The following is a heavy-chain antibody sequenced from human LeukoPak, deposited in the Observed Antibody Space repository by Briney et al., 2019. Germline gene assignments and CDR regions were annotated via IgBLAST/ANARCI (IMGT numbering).Heavy chain of an antibody. J-gene: IGHJ1*01. Sequence: GRSLRLSCAAYGFTLSSYAVDWVRQAPGKGMGWEAVISYDGINKYYAASVKGRFTISRDNSKNTLYLQMNSLRAEDTAVYYCARDRGAGIAAAGSFQHWGQGTLVTVSS. CDR3: ARDRGAGIAAAGSFQH. CDR2: ISYDGINK. D-gene: IGHD6-13*01. V-gene: IGHV3-30*04. CDR1: GFTLSSYA.